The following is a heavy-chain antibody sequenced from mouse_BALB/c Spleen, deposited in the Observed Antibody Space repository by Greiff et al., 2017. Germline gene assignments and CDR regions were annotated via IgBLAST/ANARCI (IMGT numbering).Heavy chain of an antibody. V-gene: IGHV7-3*02. CDR3: ARDKRYDAGFAY. Sequence: DVMLVESGGGLVQPGGSLRLSCATSGFTFTDYYMSWVRQPPGKALEWLGFIRNKANGYTTEYSASVKGRFTISRDNSQSILYLQMNTLRAEDSATYYCARDKRYDAGFAYWGQGTLVTVSA. CDR1: GFTFTDYY. J-gene: IGHJ3*01. CDR2: IRNKANGYTT. D-gene: IGHD2-14*01.